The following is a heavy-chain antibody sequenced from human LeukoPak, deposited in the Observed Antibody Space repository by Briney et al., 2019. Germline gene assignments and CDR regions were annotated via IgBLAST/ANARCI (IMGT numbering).Heavy chain of an antibody. CDR2: INHSGST. CDR3: ARGRRYSSSWYGWFDP. J-gene: IGHJ5*02. D-gene: IGHD6-13*01. CDR1: GGSISSSSYY. V-gene: IGHV4-39*07. Sequence: SETLSLTCTVSGGSISSSSYYWGWIRQPPGKGLEWIGEINHSGSTNYNPSLKSRVTISVDTSKNQFSLKLSSVTAADTAVYYCARGRRYSSSWYGWFDPWGQGTLVTVSS.